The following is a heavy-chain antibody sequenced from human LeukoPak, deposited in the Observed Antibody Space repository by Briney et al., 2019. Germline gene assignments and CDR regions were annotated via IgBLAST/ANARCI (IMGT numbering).Heavy chain of an antibody. CDR2: IYYSGST. CDR3: AREYYDILTGYYRGFDY. J-gene: IGHJ4*02. CDR1: GGSISSGDYY. Sequence: PSETLSLTCTVSGGSISSGDYYWSWIRQPPGKGLEWIGYIYYSGSTYYNPSLKRRVTISVDTSKNQFSLKLSSVTAADTAVYYCAREYYDILTGYYRGFDYWGQGTLVTVSS. V-gene: IGHV4-30-4*08. D-gene: IGHD3-9*01.